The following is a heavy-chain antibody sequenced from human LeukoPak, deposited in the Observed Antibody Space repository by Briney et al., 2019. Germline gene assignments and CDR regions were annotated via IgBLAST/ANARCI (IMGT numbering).Heavy chain of an antibody. J-gene: IGHJ4*02. CDR1: GFTYSSHW. Sequence: PGGSLRLSCAASGFTYSSHWMSWVRQAPGKGLEWVANIKQDGSEKYYVDSVKGRFTISRDNAKNSLYLQMNSLRAEDTAVYYCARDRRLPSYWGQGTLVTVSS. D-gene: IGHD3-16*01. CDR2: IKQDGSEK. V-gene: IGHV3-7*01. CDR3: ARDRRLPSY.